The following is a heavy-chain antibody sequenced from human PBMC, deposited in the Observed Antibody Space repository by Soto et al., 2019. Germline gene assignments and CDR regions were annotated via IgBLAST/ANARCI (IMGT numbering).Heavy chain of an antibody. D-gene: IGHD2-15*01. CDR3: ARVMDCSGGSCYAIGVIDP. CDR1: GGSISSGGYY. CDR2: IYYSGST. J-gene: IGHJ5*02. Sequence: TLSLTCTVSGGSISSGGYYWSWIRQHPGKGLEWIGYIYYSGSTYYNPSLKSRVTISVDTSKNQFSLKLSSVTAADTAVYYCARVMDCSGGSCYAIGVIDPWGQGTLVTVSS. V-gene: IGHV4-31*03.